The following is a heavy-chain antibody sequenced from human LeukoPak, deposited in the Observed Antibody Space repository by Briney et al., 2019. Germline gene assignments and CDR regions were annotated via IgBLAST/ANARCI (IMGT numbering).Heavy chain of an antibody. CDR3: ARLPQDLVAATPVFDCFDY. V-gene: IGHV4-39*01. J-gene: IGHJ4*02. D-gene: IGHD2-15*01. CDR1: GGSISSSSYY. CDR2: IYYSGST. Sequence: KPSETLSLTCTVSGGSISSSSYYWGWIRQPPGKGLEWIGSIYYSGSTYYNPSLKSRVTISVDTSKNQFSLKLSSVTAADTAVYYCARLPQDLVAATPVFDCFDYWGQGTLVTVSS.